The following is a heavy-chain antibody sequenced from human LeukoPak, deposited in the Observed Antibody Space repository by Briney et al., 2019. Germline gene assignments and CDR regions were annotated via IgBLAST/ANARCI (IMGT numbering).Heavy chain of an antibody. CDR3: ARGRKRCSSTSCYRRNWFDP. Sequence: RTSETLSLTCAVYGGSFSGYYWSWIRQPPRKGLEWIGEINHSGSTNYNPSLKSRVTISVDTSKNQFSLKLSSVTAADTAVYYCARGRKRCSSTSCYRRNWFDPWGQGTLVTVSS. CDR1: GGSFSGYY. J-gene: IGHJ5*02. V-gene: IGHV4-34*01. CDR2: INHSGST. D-gene: IGHD2-2*02.